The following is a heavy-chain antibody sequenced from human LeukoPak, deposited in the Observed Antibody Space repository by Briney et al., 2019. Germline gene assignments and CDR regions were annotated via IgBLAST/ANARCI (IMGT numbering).Heavy chain of an antibody. CDR3: ARSGDYEFDY. CDR1: GLSFSTDW. CDR2: ITPDGSSA. V-gene: IGHV3-74*01. J-gene: IGHJ4*02. D-gene: IGHD4-17*01. Sequence: GGSLRLSCAASGLSFSTDWMHWVRQAPGKGLVWVSRITPDGSSADYADSVKGRFTISRDNAKNTLYLQMNSLRAEDTAVYYCARSGDYEFDYWGQGTLVTVSS.